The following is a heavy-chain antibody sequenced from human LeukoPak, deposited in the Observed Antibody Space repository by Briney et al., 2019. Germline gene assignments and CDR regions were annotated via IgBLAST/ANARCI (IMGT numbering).Heavy chain of an antibody. D-gene: IGHD3-22*01. Sequence: GGSLRLSCAASGFTFSSYSMNWVRQAPGKGLEWVSYISSSSSTIYYADSVKGRFTISRDNTKNSLYLQMNSLRDEDTAVYYCARVKSSHYYDSSGYYPDYWGQGTLVTVSS. V-gene: IGHV3-48*02. CDR2: ISSSSSTI. CDR1: GFTFSSYS. J-gene: IGHJ4*02. CDR3: ARVKSSHYYDSSGYYPDY.